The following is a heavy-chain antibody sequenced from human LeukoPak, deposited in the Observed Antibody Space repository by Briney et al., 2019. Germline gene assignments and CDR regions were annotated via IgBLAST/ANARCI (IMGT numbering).Heavy chain of an antibody. J-gene: IGHJ6*02. V-gene: IGHV1-69*13. CDR3: ARVDIVVVPAAMNWYYYGMDV. D-gene: IGHD2-2*01. Sequence: ASVKVSCKASGGTFSSYAISWVRQAPGQGLERMGGIIPIFGTANYAQKFQGRVAITADESTSTAYMELSSLRSEDTAVYYCARVDIVVVPAAMNWYYYGMDVWGQGTTVTVSS. CDR2: IIPIFGTA. CDR1: GGTFSSYA.